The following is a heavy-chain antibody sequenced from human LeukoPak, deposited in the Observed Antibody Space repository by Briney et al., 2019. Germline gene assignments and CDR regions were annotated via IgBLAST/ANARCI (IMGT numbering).Heavy chain of an antibody. V-gene: IGHV4-39*01. Sequence: SETLSLTCTVSGGSISSSSYYWGWIRQPPGKGLEWIGSIYYSGSTYYNPSLKSRVTISVDTSKNQFSLKLSSETAADTAVYYCARVGDSGWYEDDAFDIWGQGTMVTVSS. CDR3: ARVGDSGWYEDDAFDI. CDR1: GGSISSSSYY. CDR2: IYYSGST. D-gene: IGHD6-19*01. J-gene: IGHJ3*02.